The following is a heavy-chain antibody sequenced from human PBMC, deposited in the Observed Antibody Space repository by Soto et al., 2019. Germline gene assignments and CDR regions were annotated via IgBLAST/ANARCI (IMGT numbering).Heavy chain of an antibody. J-gene: IGHJ6*03. D-gene: IGHD3-16*02. CDR1: GYTFTSYA. CDR2: IIAYNGKT. Sequence: ASVKVSCKASGYTFTSYAISWARQSPGQGLEWMGRIIAYNGKTNYAQKFQGRVTITADKSTSTAYMELSSLRSEDTAVYYCAVISYSAAEQYYYYYMDVWGKGTTVTVSS. V-gene: IGHV1-18*01. CDR3: AVISYSAAEQYYYYYMDV.